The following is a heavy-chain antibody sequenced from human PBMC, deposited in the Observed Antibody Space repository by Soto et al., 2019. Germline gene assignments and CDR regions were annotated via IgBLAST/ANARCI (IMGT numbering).Heavy chain of an antibody. Sequence: QVQLVQSGAEMRRPGSSVKVSCKASGGTFSSCRINWVRQAPGQGLEWVGGIVPIYRTVDYAQKFQGRVTITADESARTAYMELRGLKSQDTAVYYCARDSGAKLSSSWGQGTLVTVSS. V-gene: IGHV1-69*01. CDR3: ARDSGAKLSSS. J-gene: IGHJ4*02. CDR2: IVPIYRTV. CDR1: GGTFSSCR. D-gene: IGHD6-13*01.